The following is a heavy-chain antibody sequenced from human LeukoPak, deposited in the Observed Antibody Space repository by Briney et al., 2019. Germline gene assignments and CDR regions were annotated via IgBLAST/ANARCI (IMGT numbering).Heavy chain of an antibody. CDR2: INPNSGDT. CDR1: GYTFTGYY. D-gene: IGHD5-18*01. V-gene: IGHV1-2*02. J-gene: IGHJ4*02. Sequence: ASVKVSCKASGYTFTGYYIHWVRQAPGQGLEWMGWINPNSGDTHYAQKFQGRVTMTRDTSINAAYMELSRLTSDDRAVYYCARAGFPHTPTDGGAYWGQGTLVTVPP. CDR3: ARAGFPHTPTDGGAY.